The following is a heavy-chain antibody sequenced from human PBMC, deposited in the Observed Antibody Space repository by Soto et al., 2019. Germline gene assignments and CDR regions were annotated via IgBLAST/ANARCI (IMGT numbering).Heavy chain of an antibody. Sequence: QVQLVESGGGVVQPGRSLRLSCAASGFTFRSYGMHWVRQAPGKGLEWVAFIWYDGSNKYYADSVKGRFTISRDNSKNTLYLQMNSLRADDRAVYYCSRDEGMGVQGTLVTVSS. D-gene: IGHD3-10*01. CDR2: IWYDGSNK. J-gene: IGHJ1*01. V-gene: IGHV3-33*01. CDR1: GFTFRSYG. CDR3: SRDEGM.